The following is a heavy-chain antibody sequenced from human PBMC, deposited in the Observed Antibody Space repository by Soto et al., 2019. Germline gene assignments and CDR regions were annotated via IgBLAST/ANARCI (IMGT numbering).Heavy chain of an antibody. V-gene: IGHV3-21*01. CDR2: IGTRSDI. CDR3: AREETAWPLAYGLDV. D-gene: IGHD2-21*02. CDR1: GFTFSSYS. J-gene: IGHJ6*02. Sequence: KTWGSLRLSCAASGFTFSSYSMHWVRQAPGKGLEWVSSIGTRSDIYYADPVKGRFTISRENAKNSLSLQMNNMTAADTAVYYCAREETAWPLAYGLDVWGQGTTVTAP.